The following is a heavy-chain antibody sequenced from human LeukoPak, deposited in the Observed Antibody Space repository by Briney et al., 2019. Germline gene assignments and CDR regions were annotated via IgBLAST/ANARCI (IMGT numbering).Heavy chain of an antibody. V-gene: IGHV4-34*01. Sequence: SETLSLTCAVYGGSFSGYYWSWIRQSPGKGLEWVGDINHSGRTNYTPSLKSRVTISVDTYKNQFSLKLSSVSAADTAVYFCARGRGLRAVYYYYVMVVWGRGTTVTVSS. CDR2: INHSGRT. CDR3: ARGRGLRAVYYYYVMVV. J-gene: IGHJ6*02. D-gene: IGHD5/OR15-5a*01. CDR1: GGSFSGYY.